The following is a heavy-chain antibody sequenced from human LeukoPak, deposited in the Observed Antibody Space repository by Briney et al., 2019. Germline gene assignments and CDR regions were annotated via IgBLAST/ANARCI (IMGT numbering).Heavy chain of an antibody. D-gene: IGHD6-6*01. Sequence: ASVKVSCKASGYTFTGYYMHWVRQAPGQGLEWMGWINPNSGGTNYAQKFQGRVTMTRDTSISTAYMELSRLRSDDTAVYYCARAGTYSSSLDYKGVDYWGQGTLVTVSS. CDR1: GYTFTGYY. V-gene: IGHV1-2*02. J-gene: IGHJ4*02. CDR3: ARAGTYSSSLDYKGVDY. CDR2: INPNSGGT.